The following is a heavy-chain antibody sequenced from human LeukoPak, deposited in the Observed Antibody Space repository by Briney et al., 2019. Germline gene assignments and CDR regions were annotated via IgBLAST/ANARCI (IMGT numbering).Heavy chain of an antibody. CDR3: VRVSSASWYLIDY. Sequence: GASVKVSCKASGYTFTSYGISWVRQAPGQGLEWMGWISAYNGNRKYAQKFQDRVSMTTETSTNIAYMEMRSLKFDDTAVYYCVRVSSASWYLIDYWGQGSLVTVSS. CDR2: ISAYNGNR. V-gene: IGHV1-18*01. J-gene: IGHJ4*02. CDR1: GYTFTSYG. D-gene: IGHD2-2*01.